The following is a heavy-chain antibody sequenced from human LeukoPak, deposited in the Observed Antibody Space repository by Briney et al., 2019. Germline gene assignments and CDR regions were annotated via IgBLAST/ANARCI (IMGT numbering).Heavy chain of an antibody. CDR2: ISSSGSII. Sequence: PGGSLRLSCAASGFTFSSYSMNWVRQAPGKGLEWVSYISSSGSIIHYADAVKGRFTTSRDNAKNSLHLQMNSLRAEDTAIYYCARVRGYGSESFDYWGQGTLVTVSS. CDR1: GFTFSSYS. CDR3: ARVRGYGSESFDY. V-gene: IGHV3-48*04. J-gene: IGHJ4*02. D-gene: IGHD3-10*01.